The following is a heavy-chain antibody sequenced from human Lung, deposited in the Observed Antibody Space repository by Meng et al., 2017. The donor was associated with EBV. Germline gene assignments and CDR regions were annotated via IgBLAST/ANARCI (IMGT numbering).Heavy chain of an antibody. Sequence: QVHLQESGPGLVTPSQTLSLTRAVSGGSISSGNYYWSWIRQPPGKGLEWIGYIFYSGSTYYTPSLKSRITISVDTSKNQFSLKLSSVTAADTAVYYCARGDYSSGYYYYFDYWGQGTLVTVS. CDR2: IFYSGST. CDR1: GGSISSGNYY. CDR3: ARGDYSSGYYYYFDY. V-gene: IGHV4-30-4*01. D-gene: IGHD3-22*01. J-gene: IGHJ4*02.